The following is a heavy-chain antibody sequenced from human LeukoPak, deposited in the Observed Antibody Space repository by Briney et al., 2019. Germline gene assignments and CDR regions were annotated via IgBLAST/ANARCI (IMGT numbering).Heavy chain of an antibody. CDR3: ARAGYYYDSSGYLGY. CDR2: INHNGNVN. V-gene: IGHV3-7*03. J-gene: IGHJ4*02. D-gene: IGHD3-22*01. CDR1: GFTFSSYW. Sequence: GGSLRLSCAASGFTFSSYWMNWARQAPGKGLEWVASINHNGNVNYYADSVKGRFAISRDNAKNSLYLQMSNLRAEDTAVYYCARAGYYYDSSGYLGYWGQGTLVTVSS.